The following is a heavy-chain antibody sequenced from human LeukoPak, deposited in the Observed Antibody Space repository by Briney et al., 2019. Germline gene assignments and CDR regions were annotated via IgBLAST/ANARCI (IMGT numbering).Heavy chain of an antibody. D-gene: IGHD4-17*01. CDR3: ARDGDYERYYYYYYMGV. CDR2: INPNSGGT. Sequence: ASVKVSCKASGYTFTGYYMHWVRQAPGQGLEWMGWINPNSGGTNYAQKFQGRVTMTRDTSISTAYMELSRLRSDDTAVYYCARDGDYERYYYYYYMGVWGKGTTVTVSS. V-gene: IGHV1-2*02. J-gene: IGHJ6*03. CDR1: GYTFTGYY.